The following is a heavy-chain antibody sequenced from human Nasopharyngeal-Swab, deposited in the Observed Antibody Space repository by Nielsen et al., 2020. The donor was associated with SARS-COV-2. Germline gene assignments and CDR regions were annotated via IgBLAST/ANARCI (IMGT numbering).Heavy chain of an antibody. Sequence: SETLSLTCTVSGASIAYSTFYWGWIRPPPGKGLEWIGNIYYNGNTYQNPSLKSRLTISVDKSKNQFSLQLSSVTAADTAVYYCVRSSSWYYFDYWAQGTQVTVSS. V-gene: IGHV4-39*01. CDR1: GASIAYSTFY. CDR3: VRSSSWYYFDY. J-gene: IGHJ4*02. D-gene: IGHD6-13*01. CDR2: IYYNGNT.